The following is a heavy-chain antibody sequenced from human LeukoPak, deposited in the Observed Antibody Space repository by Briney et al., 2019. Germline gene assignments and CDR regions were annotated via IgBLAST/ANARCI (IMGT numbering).Heavy chain of an antibody. CDR3: ARSVKYQLLFDY. J-gene: IGHJ4*02. Sequence: SETLSLTCTVSGGSISSYYWSWIRQPAGKGLEWIGHIYTSGSTNYNPSLKSRVTMSVDTSKNQFSPKLNSVTAADTAVYYCARSVKYQLLFDYWGQGTLVTVSS. D-gene: IGHD2-2*01. V-gene: IGHV4-4*07. CDR1: GGSISSYY. CDR2: IYTSGST.